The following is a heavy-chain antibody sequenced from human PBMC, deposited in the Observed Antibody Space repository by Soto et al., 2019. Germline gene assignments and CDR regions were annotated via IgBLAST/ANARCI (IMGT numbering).Heavy chain of an antibody. CDR3: GRDPNGFYVGAFDF. CDR1: GFTLSSYG. D-gene: IGHD3-16*01. Sequence: EVHLLESGGGFVQPGGSLRLSCAASGFTLSSYGMTWVRQAPGKGPEWVASISGGAGTIYYADSAKDRFSISRDHSKNTMYLQMNSLRVEDTAIYFCGRDPNGFYVGAFDFWGQGTMVTVSS. V-gene: IGHV3-23*01. J-gene: IGHJ3*01. CDR2: ISGGAGTI.